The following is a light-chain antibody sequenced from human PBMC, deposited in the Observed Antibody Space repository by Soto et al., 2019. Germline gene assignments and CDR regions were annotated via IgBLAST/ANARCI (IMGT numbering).Light chain of an antibody. CDR1: SSDVGGYNY. V-gene: IGLV2-14*01. CDR3: SSYTSSSLGV. J-gene: IGLJ2*01. Sequence: QSVLTQPASVSGSPGQSITISCTGTSSDVGGYNYVSWYQQHPGKAPKLMIYEVSNRPSGVSNRFSGSKSGNTASLTISGLQAEDEADYYCSSYTSSSLGVFGGGTKLTVX. CDR2: EVS.